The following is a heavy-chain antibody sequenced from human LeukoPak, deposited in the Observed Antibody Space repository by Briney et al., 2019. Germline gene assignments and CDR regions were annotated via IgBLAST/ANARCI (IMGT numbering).Heavy chain of an antibody. D-gene: IGHD3-9*01. Sequence: AGGSLRLSCAASGFTFSSYSMNWVRQAPGKGLEWVSSISSSSSYIYYADSVKGRFTISRDNAKNSLYLQMNSLRAEDTAVYYCARAVVGFAAIGSLRYFDWLFLPDYWGQGTLVTVSS. V-gene: IGHV3-21*01. CDR3: ARAVVGFAAIGSLRYFDWLFLPDY. CDR1: GFTFSSYS. J-gene: IGHJ4*02. CDR2: ISSSSSYI.